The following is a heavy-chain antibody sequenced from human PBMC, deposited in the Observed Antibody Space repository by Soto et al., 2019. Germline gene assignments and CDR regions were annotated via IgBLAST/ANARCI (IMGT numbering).Heavy chain of an antibody. CDR2: INPSSGGT. CDR1: GYTFTGYY. CDR3: ARELRIGVANAFDI. D-gene: IGHD3-3*01. V-gene: IGHV1-2*04. Sequence: QVQLVQSGAEVKKPGASVKVSCKTSGYTFTGYYLHWVRQAPGQGLEWMGWINPSSGGTLYAQNFQGWVTMTRDTSISTAYVELSRLRSDDTAVYFCARELRIGVANAFDIWGQGTLVTVSS. J-gene: IGHJ3*02.